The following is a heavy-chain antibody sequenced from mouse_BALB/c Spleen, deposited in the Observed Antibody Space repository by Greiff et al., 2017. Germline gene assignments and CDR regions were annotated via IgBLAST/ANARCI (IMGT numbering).Heavy chain of an antibody. Sequence: EVHLVESGGDLVKPGGSLKLSCAASGFTFSSYGMSWVRQTPDKRLEWVATISSGGSYTYYPDSVKGRFTISRDNAKNTLYLQMSSLKSEDTAMYYCARRTGTSSMDYWGQGTSVTVSA. V-gene: IGHV5-6*01. D-gene: IGHD4-1*01. CDR1: GFTFSSYG. J-gene: IGHJ4*01. CDR2: ISSGGSYT. CDR3: ARRTGTSSMDY.